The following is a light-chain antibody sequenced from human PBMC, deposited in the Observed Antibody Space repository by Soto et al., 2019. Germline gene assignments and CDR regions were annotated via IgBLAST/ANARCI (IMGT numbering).Light chain of an antibody. CDR1: QYINTR. V-gene: IGKV3D-11*03. CDR3: QQRSNWPTWK. CDR2: QTS. J-gene: IGKJ1*01. Sequence: EIVLTQSPATLSSFPVDIVTLYCTASQYINTRLAWYQPRPGQAPRLLIYQTSLRAAGIPARFSASGSGTEFPLTIRSLQSEDFAVYYCQQRSNWPTWKCGQGTKGDIK.